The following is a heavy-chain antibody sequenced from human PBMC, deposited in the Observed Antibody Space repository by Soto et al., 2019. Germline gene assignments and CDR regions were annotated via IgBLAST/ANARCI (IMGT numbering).Heavy chain of an antibody. Sequence: QVPLVESGGGVVQPGRSLRLSCAASGFTFSSYGMHWVRQAPGKGLEWVAVIWYDGSNKYYADSVKGRFTISRDNSKNTLYLQMNSLRAEDTAVYYCARGSIAAAGGVGADFDYWGQGTLVTVSS. D-gene: IGHD6-13*01. CDR3: ARGSIAAAGGVGADFDY. CDR2: IWYDGSNK. J-gene: IGHJ4*02. V-gene: IGHV3-33*01. CDR1: GFTFSSYG.